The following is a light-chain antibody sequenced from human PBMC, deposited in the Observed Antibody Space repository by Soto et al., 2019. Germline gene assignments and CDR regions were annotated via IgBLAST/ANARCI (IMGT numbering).Light chain of an antibody. J-gene: IGKJ1*01. Sequence: DIQMTQSPSTLSASVGDRVTITCRASQSITTWLAWYQQKPGKAPNLLIFDASNLQTGVPSRFSGGESGTEFTLTISSLQPDDFATYYCQQLNNYPRTSGQGAKVDI. CDR3: QQLNNYPRT. V-gene: IGKV1-5*01. CDR2: DAS. CDR1: QSITTW.